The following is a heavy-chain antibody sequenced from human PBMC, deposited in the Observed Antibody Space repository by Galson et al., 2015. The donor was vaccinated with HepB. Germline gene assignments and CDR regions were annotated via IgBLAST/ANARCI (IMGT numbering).Heavy chain of an antibody. D-gene: IGHD3-3*01. J-gene: IGHJ5*02. CDR1: GYTFTSYY. V-gene: IGHV1-46*01. CDR2: INPSGGST. Sequence: SVKVSCKASGYTFTSYYMHWVRQAPGQGLEWMGIINPSGGSTSYAQKFQGRVTMTRDTSTSTVYMELSSLRSEDTAVYYCARHPDVFRFLQWLGGGWFDPWGQGTLVTVSS. CDR3: ARHPDVFRFLQWLGGGWFDP.